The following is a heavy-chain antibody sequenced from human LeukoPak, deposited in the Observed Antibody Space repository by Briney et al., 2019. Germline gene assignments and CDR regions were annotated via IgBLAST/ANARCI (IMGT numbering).Heavy chain of an antibody. D-gene: IGHD4-17*01. CDR3: TSRLTVTTLRANAFDI. CDR2: IRSKANSYAT. V-gene: IGHV3-73*01. Sequence: GGCLRLSCAASGFTFSGSAMHWVRQASGKGLEWVGRIRSKANSYATAYAASVKGRFTISRDDSKNTAYLQMNSLKTEDTAVYYCTSRLTVTTLRANAFDIWGQGTMVTVSS. CDR1: GFTFSGSA. J-gene: IGHJ3*02.